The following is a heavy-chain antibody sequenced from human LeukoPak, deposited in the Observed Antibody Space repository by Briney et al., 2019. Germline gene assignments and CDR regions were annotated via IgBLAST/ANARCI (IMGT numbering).Heavy chain of an antibody. CDR3: AKGHSSGWYPLEDN. D-gene: IGHD6-13*01. CDR2: ISGDGGST. V-gene: IGHV3-43*02. J-gene: IGHJ4*02. CDR1: GFNFDEYA. Sequence: PGGSLRLSCAVSGFNFDEYAMHWVRQGPGKGLEWVSLISGDGGSTFYADSVKGRFTISRDNNKNSLYLQMNSLRAEDSAFYYCAKGHSSGWYPLEDNWGQGTLVTVSS.